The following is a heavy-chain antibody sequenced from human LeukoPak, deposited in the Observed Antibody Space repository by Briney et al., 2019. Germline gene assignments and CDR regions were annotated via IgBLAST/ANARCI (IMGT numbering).Heavy chain of an antibody. CDR1: GFTFSSYA. J-gene: IGHJ4*02. D-gene: IGHD3-10*01. CDR2: IHSDGRST. CDR3: ARDPRGGTLDY. Sequence: PGGSLRLSCAASGFTFSSYAMNWARQAPGKGLVWVSRIHSDGRSTDYADSVKGRFTISRDNAKNTLNLQINSLRAEDTAVYYCARDPRGGTLDYWGQGALVTVSS. V-gene: IGHV3-74*01.